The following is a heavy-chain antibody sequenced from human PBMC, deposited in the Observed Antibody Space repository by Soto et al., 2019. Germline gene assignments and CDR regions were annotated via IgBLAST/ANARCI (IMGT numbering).Heavy chain of an antibody. CDR3: ARDRASYGPYYFDS. V-gene: IGHV3-30*01. D-gene: IGHD5-18*01. CDR1: GFTVSSYA. CDR2: ISYDGMNK. Sequence: GGTLRLSCADSGFTVSSYAMHWVRQAPGKGLEWVGVISYDGMNKYYADSVKGRSTITRDDSKNKLYLQMNSLRAEDTAVCYCARDRASYGPYYFDSWGQGALITVSS. J-gene: IGHJ4*02.